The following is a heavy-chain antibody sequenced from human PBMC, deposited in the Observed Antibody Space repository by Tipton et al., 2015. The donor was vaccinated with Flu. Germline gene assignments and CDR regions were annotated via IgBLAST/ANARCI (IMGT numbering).Heavy chain of an antibody. CDR3: TRDYGSGSAVGY. J-gene: IGHJ4*02. CDR1: GFNFLGFH. V-gene: IGHV1-2*06. Sequence: QSGAEVRKPGASVKVSCKASGFNFLGFHIHWVRHAPGQGLEWMGRINPNNGGANYAQKFQGRVTMTTDTSITTAYMELHSLTSDDTAVYFCTRDYGSGSAVGYWGQGTLVAVSS. CDR2: INPNNGGA. D-gene: IGHD2-15*01.